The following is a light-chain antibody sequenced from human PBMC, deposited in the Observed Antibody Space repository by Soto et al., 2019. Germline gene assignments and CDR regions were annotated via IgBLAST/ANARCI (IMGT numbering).Light chain of an antibody. CDR1: RLDVGGYNY. J-gene: IGLJ1*01. CDR2: EVT. CDR3: CSYVRRKTYL. V-gene: IGLV2-14*03. Sequence: QSVLTQPASVSGSPGQSITISCTGTRLDVGGYNYVSWYQQQPGKAPKLIIYEVTNRPSGVSDRFSGSKSDNTASLTISGLKTEDEADYYCCSYVRRKTYLFGTGTKLTV.